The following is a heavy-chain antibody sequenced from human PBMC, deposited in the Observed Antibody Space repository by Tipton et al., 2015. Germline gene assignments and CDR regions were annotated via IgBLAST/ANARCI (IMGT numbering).Heavy chain of an antibody. CDR3: ARARGRHGGLFDS. CDR2: IQYSGGT. Sequence: TLSLTCSVSSDSISKYYWSWIRQPPGKELQWIGYIQYSGGTNYNPSLESRVSMSVDTSKTQFSLEMRSVTAMDTAVYYCARARGRHGGLFDSWGQGTLVTVSS. J-gene: IGHJ4*02. D-gene: IGHD4-23*01. CDR1: SDSISKYY. V-gene: IGHV4-59*01.